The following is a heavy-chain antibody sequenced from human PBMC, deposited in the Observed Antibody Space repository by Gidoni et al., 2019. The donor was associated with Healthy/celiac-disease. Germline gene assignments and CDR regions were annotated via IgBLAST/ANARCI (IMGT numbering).Heavy chain of an antibody. J-gene: IGHJ4*02. CDR2: INHSGST. CDR1: GGSFSGYY. V-gene: IGHV4-34*01. CDR3: ARGGGTYYYGSGSYSY. Sequence: QVQLQQWGAGLLKPSETLSLTCAVYGGSFSGYYWSWIRPPPGKGLEWIGGINHSGSTNYNPSLKRRVTLSVDPSNNQFSLQLSSVTAADTAVFYCARGGGTYYYGSGSYSYWGQGTLVTVSS. D-gene: IGHD3-10*01.